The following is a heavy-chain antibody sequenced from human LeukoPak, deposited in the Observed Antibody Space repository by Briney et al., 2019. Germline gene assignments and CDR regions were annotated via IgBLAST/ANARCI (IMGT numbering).Heavy chain of an antibody. Sequence: SETLSLTCAVYGGSFSGYYWSWIRQPPGKGLEWIGEINHSGSTNYNPPLKSRVTISVDTSKNQFSLKLSSVTAADTAVYYCARHRGRWLSRDYFDYWGQGTLVTVSS. CDR1: GGSFSGYY. CDR2: INHSGST. CDR3: ARHRGRWLSRDYFDY. J-gene: IGHJ4*02. V-gene: IGHV4-34*01. D-gene: IGHD4-23*01.